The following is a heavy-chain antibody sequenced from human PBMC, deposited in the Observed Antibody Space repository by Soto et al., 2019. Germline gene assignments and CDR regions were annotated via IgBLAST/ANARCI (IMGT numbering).Heavy chain of an antibody. D-gene: IGHD2-2*01. CDR3: AKDVVPAALTQYGMDV. V-gene: IGHV3-30*18. CDR1: GFTFSSYG. J-gene: IGHJ6*02. Sequence: LRLSCAASGFTFSSYGMHWVRQAPGKGLEWVAVISYDGSNKYYADSVKGRFTISRDNSKNTLYLQMNSLRAEDTAVYYCAKDVVPAALTQYGMDVWGQGTTVTVSS. CDR2: ISYDGSNK.